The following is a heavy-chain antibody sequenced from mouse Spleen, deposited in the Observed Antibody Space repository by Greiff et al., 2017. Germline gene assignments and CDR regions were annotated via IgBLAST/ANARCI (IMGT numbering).Heavy chain of an antibody. Sequence: VQLQQSGPVLVKPGASVKMSCKASGYTFTDYYMNWVKQSHGKSLEWIGVINPYNGGTSYNQKFKGKATLTVDKSSSTAYMELNSLTSEDSAVYYCARDSSEDAMDYWGQGTSVTVSS. J-gene: IGHJ4*01. V-gene: IGHV1-19*01. CDR1: GYTFTDYY. CDR2: INPYNGGT. CDR3: ARDSSEDAMDY. D-gene: IGHD3-2*01.